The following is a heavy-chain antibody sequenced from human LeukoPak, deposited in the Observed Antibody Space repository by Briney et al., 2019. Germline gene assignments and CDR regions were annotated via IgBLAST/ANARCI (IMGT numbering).Heavy chain of an antibody. CDR2: IVVGSGNT. J-gene: IGHJ6*02. D-gene: IGHD2-15*01. CDR1: GFTFTSSA. CDR3: AASVGCSGGSCYYYGMDV. V-gene: IGHV1-58*02. Sequence: GASVKVSCKASGFTFTSSAMQWVRQARGQRLEWIGWIVVGSGNTNYAQKFQERVTITRDMSTSTAYMELSSLRSEDTAVYYCAASVGCSGGSCYYYGMDVWGQGTTVTVCS.